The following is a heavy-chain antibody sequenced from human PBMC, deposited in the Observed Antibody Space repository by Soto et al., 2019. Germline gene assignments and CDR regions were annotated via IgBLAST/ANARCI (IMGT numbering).Heavy chain of an antibody. D-gene: IGHD6-19*01. Sequence: SETLSLTCTVSGGSVSSGSYYWSWIRQPPGKGLEWIGYIYYSGSTNYNPSLKSRVTISVDTSKNQFSLKLSSVTAADTAVYYCARCSSGWSREDCWGQGPRVAVSS. CDR3: ARCSSGWSREDC. CDR2: IYYSGST. V-gene: IGHV4-61*01. CDR1: GGSVSSGSYY. J-gene: IGHJ4*02.